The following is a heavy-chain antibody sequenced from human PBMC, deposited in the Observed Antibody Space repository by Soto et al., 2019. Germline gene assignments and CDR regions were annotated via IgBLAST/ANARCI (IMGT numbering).Heavy chain of an antibody. CDR1: GGSISSSSYY. CDR3: ARPGYSSGWYPYYYYGMDV. CDR2: IYYSGST. J-gene: IGHJ6*02. D-gene: IGHD6-19*01. V-gene: IGHV4-39*01. Sequence: SETLSLTCTVSGGSISSSSYYWGWIRQPPGKGLEWIGSIYYSGSTYYNPSLKSRVTISVDTSKNQFSLKLSSVTAAGTAVYYCARPGYSSGWYPYYYYGMDVWGQGTTVT.